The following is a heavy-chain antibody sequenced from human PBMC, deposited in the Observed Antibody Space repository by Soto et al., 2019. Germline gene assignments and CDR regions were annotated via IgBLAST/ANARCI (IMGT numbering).Heavy chain of an antibody. CDR2: ISYDGSNK. V-gene: IGHV3-30*18. CDR3: AKDIVRYTYGACDY. J-gene: IGHJ4*02. Sequence: QVQLVESGGAVVQPGKSLRLSCAASGFTFNTYGMYWVRQAPGKGLEWVAAISYDGSNKYHADSVKGRFTISRDNSKNTRYLQMNRLRVEDTAVYYCAKDIVRYTYGACDYWGQGALVTVSS. CDR1: GFTFNTYG. D-gene: IGHD5-18*01.